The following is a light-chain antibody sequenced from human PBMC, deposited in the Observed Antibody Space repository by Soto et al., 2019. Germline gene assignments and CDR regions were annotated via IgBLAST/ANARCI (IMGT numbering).Light chain of an antibody. CDR3: QQSYSTPLT. V-gene: IGKV1-39*01. CDR2: AAS. Sequence: DIQMTHSPSSLSASVGDIVTITCRASQRISSYLNWYQQKPGKAPKLLIYAASSLQSGVPSRFSGSGSGTDFTLTISSLQPEDFATYYCQQSYSTPLTFGGGTKVDIK. J-gene: IGKJ4*01. CDR1: QRISSY.